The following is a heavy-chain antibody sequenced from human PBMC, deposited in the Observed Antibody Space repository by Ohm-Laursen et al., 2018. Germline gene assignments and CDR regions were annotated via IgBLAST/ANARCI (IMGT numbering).Heavy chain of an antibody. Sequence: SLRLSCAASGFTFADYAMHWVRQAPGKGLEWVSGISWNSGSIGYADSVKGRFTISRDNSKNTLYLQMNSLRAEDTAVYYCAKDLMPYCSGGSCQAFDIWGQGTMVTVSS. CDR2: ISWNSGSI. CDR3: AKDLMPYCSGGSCQAFDI. D-gene: IGHD2-15*01. J-gene: IGHJ3*02. CDR1: GFTFADYA. V-gene: IGHV3-9*01.